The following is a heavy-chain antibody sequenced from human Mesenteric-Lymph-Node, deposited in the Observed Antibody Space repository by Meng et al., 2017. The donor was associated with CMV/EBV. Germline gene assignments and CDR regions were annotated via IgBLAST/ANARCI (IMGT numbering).Heavy chain of an antibody. CDR2: IYYSGTT. CDR3: ARDLISGTTDYWYIGLDV. D-gene: IGHD1-7*01. V-gene: IGHV4-34*01. CDR1: GGSFSGYY. J-gene: IGHJ6*02. Sequence: SETLSLTCAVYGGSFSGYYWGWIRQPPGKGLEWIGTIYYSGTTYYNPSLSSRVTISLDPSKNQFSLRLSSVTAADTAVYYCARDLISGTTDYWYIGLDVWGQGTTVTVSS.